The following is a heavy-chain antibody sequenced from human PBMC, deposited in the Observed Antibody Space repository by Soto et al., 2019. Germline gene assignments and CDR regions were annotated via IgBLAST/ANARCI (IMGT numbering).Heavy chain of an antibody. V-gene: IGHV4-4*08. CDR2: YSGNT. CDR3: ATTGGGASDY. Sequence: QVQLQESGPGLVKPSETLSLTCTVSGGSINSYYWSWIRQPPGKGLEWIGYSGNTNYNPSLKSRVPIYVDPSKNQFSLQLSSVTAADTAVYYCATTGGGASDYWGQGTLVTFSS. CDR1: GGSINSYY. J-gene: IGHJ4*02. D-gene: IGHD2-8*02.